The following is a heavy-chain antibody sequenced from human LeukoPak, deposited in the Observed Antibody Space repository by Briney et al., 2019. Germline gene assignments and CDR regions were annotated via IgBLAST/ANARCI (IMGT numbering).Heavy chain of an antibody. D-gene: IGHD3-3*01. J-gene: IGHJ6*02. CDR2: ISWNSGSI. CDR1: GFTFDDYA. Sequence: GRSLRLSCAASGFTFDDYAMHWVRQAPGKGLEWVSGISWNSGSIGYADSVKGRFTISRDTAKNSLYLQMNSLRAEDTALYYCAKGLRITIFGVVHYGMDVWGQGTTVTVSS. CDR3: AKGLRITIFGVVHYGMDV. V-gene: IGHV3-9*01.